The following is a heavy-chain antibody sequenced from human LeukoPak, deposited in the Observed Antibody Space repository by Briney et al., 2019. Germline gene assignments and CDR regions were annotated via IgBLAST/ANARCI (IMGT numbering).Heavy chain of an antibody. V-gene: IGHV1-46*01. CDR3: ARGPSQQDFDH. J-gene: IGHJ4*02. D-gene: IGHD2-15*01. CDR1: GYTFTNYY. Sequence: GASVKVSCKASGYTFTNYYIHWVRHAPGQGLEWMGIISPSGGSTAYAQRSQGRVTVTRDTSTSTVYMELSSLRSEDTAVYYCARGPSQQDFDHWGQGTLVTVSS. CDR2: ISPSGGST.